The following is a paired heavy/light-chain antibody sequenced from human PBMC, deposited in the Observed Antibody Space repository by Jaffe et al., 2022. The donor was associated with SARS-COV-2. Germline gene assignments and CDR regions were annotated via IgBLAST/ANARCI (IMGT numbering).Heavy chain of an antibody. D-gene: IGHD6-13*01. CDR3: ARDLYGTGPRIAAAGRDYYYYYGMDV. V-gene: IGHV1-46*01. Sequence: QVQLVQSGAEVKKPGASVKVSCKASGYTFTSYYMHWVRQAPGQGLEWMGIINPSGGSTSYAQKFQGRVTMTRDTSTSTVYMELSSLRSEDTAVYYCARDLYGTGPRIAAAGRDYYYYYGMDVWGQGTTVTVSS. J-gene: IGHJ6*02. CDR1: GYTFTSYY. CDR2: INPSGGST.
Light chain of an antibody. V-gene: IGLV3-19*01. Sequence: SSELTQDPAVSVALGQTVRITCQGDSLRSYYASWYQQKPGQAPVLVIYGKNNRPSGIPDRFSGSSSGNTASLTITGAQAEDEADYYCNSRDSSGNHKFGGGTKLTVL. J-gene: IGLJ2*01. CDR2: GKN. CDR3: NSRDSSGNHK. CDR1: SLRSYY.